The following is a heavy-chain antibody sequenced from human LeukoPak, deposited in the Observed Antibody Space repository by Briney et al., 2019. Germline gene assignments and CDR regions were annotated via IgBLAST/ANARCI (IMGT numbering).Heavy chain of an antibody. Sequence: SETLSLTCTVSGGSISSYYWSWIRQPPGKGLEWIGYIYYSGSTNYNPPLKSRVTISVDTPKNQFSLKLSSVTAADTAVYYCAREWQQLAFDYWGQGTLVTVSS. D-gene: IGHD6-13*01. CDR3: AREWQQLAFDY. J-gene: IGHJ4*02. CDR2: IYYSGST. CDR1: GGSISSYY. V-gene: IGHV4-59*01.